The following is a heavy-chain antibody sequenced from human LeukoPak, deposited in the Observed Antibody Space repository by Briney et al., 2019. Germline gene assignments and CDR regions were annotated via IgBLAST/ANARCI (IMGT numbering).Heavy chain of an antibody. D-gene: IGHD5-18*01. CDR1: GGSISSYY. Sequence: SETLSLTCTVSGGSISSYYWSWIRQPAGKGREWIGRIYTSGSTNYNPSLKSRVTMSVDTSKNQFSLKLSSVTAADTAVYYCARTIQLWKATVWFDPWGQGTLVTVSS. CDR3: ARTIQLWKATVWFDP. CDR2: IYTSGST. V-gene: IGHV4-4*07. J-gene: IGHJ5*02.